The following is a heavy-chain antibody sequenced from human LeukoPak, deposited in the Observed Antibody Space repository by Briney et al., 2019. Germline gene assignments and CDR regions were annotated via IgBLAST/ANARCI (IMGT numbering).Heavy chain of an antibody. Sequence: GGSLRLSCAASGFTFSSYEMNWVRQAPGKGLEWVSNIGSSGTTIYYADSVKGRFTISRDNARNSLYLQMNSLRAEDTAVCYCARASGTHYWGQGTLVTVSS. CDR2: IGSSGTTI. D-gene: IGHD2-2*01. J-gene: IGHJ4*02. CDR3: ARASGTHY. CDR1: GFTFSSYE. V-gene: IGHV3-48*03.